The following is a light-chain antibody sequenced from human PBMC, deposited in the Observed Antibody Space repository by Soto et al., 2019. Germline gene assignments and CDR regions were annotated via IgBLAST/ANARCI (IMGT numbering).Light chain of an antibody. V-gene: IGKV1-5*01. CDR3: QQSYSTIT. CDR2: DAS. J-gene: IGKJ5*01. Sequence: DIQMTQSPSTLSASVGDRVTITCRASQSISSWLAWYQQKPGKDPKLLIYDASSLESGVPSRFSGSGSGTDFTLTISSLQPEDFATYYCQQSYSTITFGQGKRLEIK. CDR1: QSISSW.